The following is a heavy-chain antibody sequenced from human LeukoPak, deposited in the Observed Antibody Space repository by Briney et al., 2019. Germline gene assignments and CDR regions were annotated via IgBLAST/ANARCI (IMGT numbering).Heavy chain of an antibody. V-gene: IGHV1-3*01. CDR2: INAGNGNT. CDR3: ARIAVAGGRVWFDP. J-gene: IGHJ5*02. D-gene: IGHD6-19*01. Sequence: ASVKVSCKASGYTFTSYAMHWVRQAPGQRLEWMGWINAGNGNTKYSQKFQGRVTITRDTSASTAYMELSSLRSEDTAVYYCARIAVAGGRVWFDPWGQGTLVTVSS. CDR1: GYTFTSYA.